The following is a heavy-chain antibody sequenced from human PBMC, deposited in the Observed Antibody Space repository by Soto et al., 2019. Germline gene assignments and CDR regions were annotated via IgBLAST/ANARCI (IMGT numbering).Heavy chain of an antibody. CDR2: VYYSGST. Sequence: QLQLQESGPGLVKPSETLSLTCSVSGDSVSSSNFYWGWIRQPPGKGLEWIGSVYYSGSTYYNPSLKSRVTMSVDTSKNQFSLKLCSVTAADAAVYYCARHPTFSGWEYYFDYWGQGTLVTVSS. J-gene: IGHJ4*02. D-gene: IGHD6-19*01. CDR3: ARHPTFSGWEYYFDY. CDR1: GDSVSSSNFY. V-gene: IGHV4-39*01.